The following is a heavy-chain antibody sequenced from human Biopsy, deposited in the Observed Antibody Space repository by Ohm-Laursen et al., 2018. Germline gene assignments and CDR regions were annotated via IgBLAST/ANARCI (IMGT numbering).Heavy chain of an antibody. CDR3: ARHDRSGYWGLDY. J-gene: IGHJ4*02. CDR2: IYSSGRT. CDR1: GGSLNNHY. V-gene: IGHV4-4*08. D-gene: IGHD3-22*01. Sequence: SDTLSLTCSVSGGSLNNHYWSWIRQSPGKGLEWLAYIYSSGRTNNNPSLKSRIIVSVDTSKNQFSLKLTSVTATDTAMYYCARHDRSGYWGLDYWGQGALVTVSA.